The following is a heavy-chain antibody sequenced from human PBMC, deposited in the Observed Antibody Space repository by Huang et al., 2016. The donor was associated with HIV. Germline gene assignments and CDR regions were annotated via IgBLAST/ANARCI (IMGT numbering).Heavy chain of an antibody. CDR2: TYYMCKWYS. V-gene: IGHV6-1*01. CDR1: GDSVSSNSAA. CDR3: VRDSGWLIDY. D-gene: IGHD6-19*01. Sequence: QVQLQQSGPGLVKPSQTLSVTCAISGDSVSSNSAAWNWIRQSPTRGLEWLGMTYYMCKWYSDYALSVKSRISCNADSSKNHLFLQLKFVTPEDTAVYYCVRDSGWLIDYWGQGTLVTVSS. J-gene: IGHJ4*02.